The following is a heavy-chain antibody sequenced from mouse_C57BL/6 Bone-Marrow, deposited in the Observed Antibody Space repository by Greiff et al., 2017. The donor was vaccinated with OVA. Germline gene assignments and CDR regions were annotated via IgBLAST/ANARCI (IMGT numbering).Heavy chain of an antibody. CDR3: TKAYVYFDY. CDR1: GFNIKDDY. CDR2: IDPENGAT. J-gene: IGHJ2*01. D-gene: IGHD1-1*01. V-gene: IGHV14-4*01. Sequence: VHVQQSGAELVRPGASVKLSCTASGFNIKDDYMHWVKQRPEQGLEWMGWIDPENGATEYASKFQGKATITADTTANTAYLQLSSLTSEDTAVYYCTKAYVYFDYWGQGTTLTVSS.